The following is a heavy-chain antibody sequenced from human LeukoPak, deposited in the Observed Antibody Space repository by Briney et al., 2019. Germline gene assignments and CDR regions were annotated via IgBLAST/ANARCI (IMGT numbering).Heavy chain of an antibody. CDR1: GYSFTSYW. V-gene: IGHV5-51*01. J-gene: IGHJ4*02. Sequence: GESPKISCKGSGYSFTSYWIGWVRQMPGKGLEWMGIIYPGDSDTRYSPSFQGQVTISADKSISTAYLQWSSLKASDTAMYYCARHPSLYDSSGYYFPLDYWGQGTLVTVSS. D-gene: IGHD3-22*01. CDR2: IYPGDSDT. CDR3: ARHPSLYDSSGYYFPLDY.